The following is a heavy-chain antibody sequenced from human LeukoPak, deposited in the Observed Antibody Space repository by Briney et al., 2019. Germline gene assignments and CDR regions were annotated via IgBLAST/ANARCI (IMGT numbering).Heavy chain of an antibody. V-gene: IGHV4-39*01. CDR3: ARRSPLLESCSSTSCPFDF. CDR1: GGSISSSGYY. D-gene: IGHD2-2*01. J-gene: IGHJ4*02. Sequence: SETLSLTCTVSGGSISSSGYYWGWIRQPPGKGLEWIGSMYYSGSTYYNPSLKSRVTISGDTSKNQFSLKLSSVTAADTAVYYCARRSPLLESCSSTSCPFDFWGQGTLVTVSS. CDR2: MYYSGST.